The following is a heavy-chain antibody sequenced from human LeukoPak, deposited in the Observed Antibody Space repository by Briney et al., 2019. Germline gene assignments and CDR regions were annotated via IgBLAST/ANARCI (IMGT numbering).Heavy chain of an antibody. CDR2: ISASGGTT. D-gene: IGHD2-2*01. V-gene: IGHV3-23*01. CDR1: GFTFSIYA. Sequence: AGGSLRLSCAASGFTFSIYAMSWVRQAPGKGLEWVSAISASGGTTYYADSVKGRFTISRDNSKNTLYLQTSSLRAEDTAVYSCAKEPREYCSSTSCPNWIDAWGKGTLVTVSS. J-gene: IGHJ5*02. CDR3: AKEPREYCSSTSCPNWIDA.